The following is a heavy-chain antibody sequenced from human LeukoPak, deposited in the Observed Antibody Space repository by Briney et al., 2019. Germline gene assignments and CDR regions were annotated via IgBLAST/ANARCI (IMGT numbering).Heavy chain of an antibody. CDR2: FDPEDGET. CDR1: GYTLTELS. Sequence: ASVKVSCKVSGYTLTELSMHWVRQAPGKGLEWMGGFDPEDGETIYAQKFQGRVTMTEDTSTDTAYMELSSLRSEDTAVYYCATSSSSGWGYYFDYWDQGTLVTVSS. D-gene: IGHD6-19*01. V-gene: IGHV1-24*01. CDR3: ATSSSSGWGYYFDY. J-gene: IGHJ4*02.